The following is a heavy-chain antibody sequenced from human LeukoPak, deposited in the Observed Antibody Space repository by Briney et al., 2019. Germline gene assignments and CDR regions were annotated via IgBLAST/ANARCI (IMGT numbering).Heavy chain of an antibody. CDR3: ARAGSRSGQYNPTRGAFDI. Sequence: AGGSLRLSCAASGFTVSSNYMSWVRQAPGKGLEWVSVIYSGGSTYYADSVKGRFTISRDNSKNTLYLQMNSLRAEDTAVYYCARAGSRSGQYNPTRGAFDIWGQGTMVTVSS. J-gene: IGHJ3*02. CDR2: IYSGGST. V-gene: IGHV3-53*01. D-gene: IGHD1-1*01. CDR1: GFTVSSNY.